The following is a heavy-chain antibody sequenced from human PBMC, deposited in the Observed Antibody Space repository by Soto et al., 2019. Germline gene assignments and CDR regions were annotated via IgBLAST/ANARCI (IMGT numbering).Heavy chain of an antibody. V-gene: IGHV4-34*01. CDR3: ARALPIHYYDSSGSFDY. CDR2: INHSGST. D-gene: IGHD3-22*01. CDR1: GGSFSGYY. J-gene: IGHJ4*02. Sequence: SETLSLTCAVYGGSFSGYYWSWIRQPPGKGLEWIGEINHSGSTNYNPSLKSRVTISVDTSKNQFSLKLSSVTAADTAVYYCARALPIHYYDSSGSFDYWGQGTLVTVSS.